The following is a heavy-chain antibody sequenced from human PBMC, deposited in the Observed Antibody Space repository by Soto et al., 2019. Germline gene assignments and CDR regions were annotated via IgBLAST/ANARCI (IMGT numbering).Heavy chain of an antibody. V-gene: IGHV3-23*01. D-gene: IGHD3-3*01. Sequence: EVQLLESGGGLVQPGGSLRLSCAASGFTFSSYAMSWVRQAPGKGLEWVSAISGSGGSTYYADSVKGRFTISRDNSKNTLYLQMNSLRAEDTAVYYCAKSPRITIFGVVRGDYWGQGTLVTVSS. J-gene: IGHJ4*02. CDR1: GFTFSSYA. CDR2: ISGSGGST. CDR3: AKSPRITIFGVVRGDY.